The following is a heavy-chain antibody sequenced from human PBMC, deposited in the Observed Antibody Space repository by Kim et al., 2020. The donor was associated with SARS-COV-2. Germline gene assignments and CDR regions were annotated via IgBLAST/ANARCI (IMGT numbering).Heavy chain of an antibody. CDR2: IDCGNGDT. CDR1: GHTFTEDS. J-gene: IGHJ4*02. CDR3: LGGYCFDY. Sequence: ASVKVSCKTSGHTFTEDSIHWVRQPPGQRLEWMGGIDCGNGDTIYSQKFQGRVTFTTDTSASTGYMQLSSLTSEDSAVYYCLGGYCFDYWGQGTLVTVSS. D-gene: IGHD3-10*01. V-gene: IGHV1-3*01.